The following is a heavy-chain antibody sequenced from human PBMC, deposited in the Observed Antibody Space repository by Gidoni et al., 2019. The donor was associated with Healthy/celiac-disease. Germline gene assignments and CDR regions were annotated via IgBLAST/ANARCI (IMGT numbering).Heavy chain of an antibody. J-gene: IGHJ4*02. CDR2: IRSKANSYAT. CDR3: TRQDGYNFPKMD. Sequence: EVQLVESGGGLVQPGGSLKLSCDASGFTFSGSAMHWVRQASGKGLEWVGRIRSKANSYATAYAASVKGRFTISRDDSKNTAYLQMNSLKTEDTAVYYCTRQDGYNFPKMDWGQGTLVTVSS. D-gene: IGHD5-12*01. CDR1: GFTFSGSA. V-gene: IGHV3-73*02.